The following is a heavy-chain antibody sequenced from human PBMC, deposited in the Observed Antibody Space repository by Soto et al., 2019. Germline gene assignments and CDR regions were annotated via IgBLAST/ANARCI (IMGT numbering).Heavy chain of an antibody. J-gene: IGHJ1*01. D-gene: IGHD1-26*01. CDR3: ARHGSNSGSYSEYFQY. CDR1: GDSISSSSLY. CDR2: IYNSGKT. Sequence: QLQLQESGPGLVKPSETVSLTCTVSGDSISSSSLYWGWIRQPPGKGLEWIGSIYNSGKTYYSPYLESRVTISVDTSKNQFSLKLGSVTAADTAVSYCARHGSNSGSYSEYFQYWGQGTLVAVSS. V-gene: IGHV4-39*01.